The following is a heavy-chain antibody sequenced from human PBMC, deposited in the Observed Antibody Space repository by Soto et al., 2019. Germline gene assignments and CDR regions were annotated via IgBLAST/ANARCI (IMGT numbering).Heavy chain of an antibody. J-gene: IGHJ4*02. CDR3: AKDRYGGIDY. D-gene: IGHD4-17*01. CDR1: GFTFSSYA. CDR2: ISGSGGNT. Sequence: GGSLRLSCAASGFTFSSYAMTWVRQAPGKGLEWVSAISGSGGNTYYADAVKGRFTLSRDNSKNTLYLQMNSLKAEDTAVYYCAKDRYGGIDYWGQGTLVTVSS. V-gene: IGHV3-23*01.